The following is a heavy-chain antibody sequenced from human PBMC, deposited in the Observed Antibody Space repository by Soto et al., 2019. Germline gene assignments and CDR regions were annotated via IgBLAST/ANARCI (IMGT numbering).Heavy chain of an antibody. D-gene: IGHD2-2*01. CDR2: INSDGSSA. Sequence: VPLVESGGGLVQPGGSLRLSCAASGFSFSSYWMHWVRHAPGKGLVWVSRINSDGSSATYADSVKGRFTISRDNAENTLYLQMNSLTPEDTAVYYCAKGVPAATRYFQHWGQGTLVTVSS. J-gene: IGHJ1*01. V-gene: IGHV3-74*01. CDR3: AKGVPAATRYFQH. CDR1: GFSFSSYW.